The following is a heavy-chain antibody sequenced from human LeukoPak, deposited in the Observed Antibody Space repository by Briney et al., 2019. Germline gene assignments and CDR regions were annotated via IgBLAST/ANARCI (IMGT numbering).Heavy chain of an antibody. D-gene: IGHD3-10*01. CDR2: ISISGSSM. J-gene: IGHJ4*02. CDR1: GFTFRSYE. CDR3: ARAYGNFDY. V-gene: IGHV3-48*03. Sequence: QPGGSLRLSCAASGFTFRSYEMNWVRQAPGKGLEWVSYISISGSSMYYADSVKGRFTISRDNAKNSLSLQMNSLRAEDTAVYYCARAYGNFDYWGQGTLVTVSS.